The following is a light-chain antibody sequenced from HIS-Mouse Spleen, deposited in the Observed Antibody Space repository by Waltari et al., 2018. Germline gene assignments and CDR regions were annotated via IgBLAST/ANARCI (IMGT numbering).Light chain of an antibody. Sequence: EMVLTQSPGTLALSPGERATLSCRASQSVSSSYLAWYQQKPGQAPRLLIYGASSRATGIPDRFSGSGSGTDFTLTISRLEPEDFAVYYCQQYGSSFTFGPGTKVDIK. CDR2: GAS. V-gene: IGKV3-20*01. CDR1: QSVSSSY. CDR3: QQYGSSFT. J-gene: IGKJ3*01.